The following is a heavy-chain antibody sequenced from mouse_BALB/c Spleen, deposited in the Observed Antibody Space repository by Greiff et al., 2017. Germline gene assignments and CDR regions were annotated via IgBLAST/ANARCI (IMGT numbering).Heavy chain of an antibody. CDR2: IDPANGNT. CDR3: ARARVAY. V-gene: IGHV14-1*02. CDR1: GYTFTSYW. J-gene: IGHJ3*01. Sequence: EVQLQQPGAELVRPGASVKLSCKASGYTFTSYWMNWVKQRPEQGLEWIGRIDPANGNTKYDPKFQGKATITADTSSNTAYLQLSSLTSEDTAVYYCARARVAYWGQGTLVTVSA.